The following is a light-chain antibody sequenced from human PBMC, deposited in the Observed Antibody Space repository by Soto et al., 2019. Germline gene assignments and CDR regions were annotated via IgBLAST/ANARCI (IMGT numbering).Light chain of an antibody. CDR1: QSVSSN. CDR3: QHYNNWPLT. CDR2: GAS. V-gene: IGKV3-15*01. J-gene: IGKJ4*01. Sequence: EVVMTQSPVTLSVSPGERATLSCRASQSVSSNLAWYQQKPGQAPRLLIYGASTRATAIPARFSGSGSGTEFTLTISSLQSEDFAVYFCQHYNNWPLTFGGGTKVDI.